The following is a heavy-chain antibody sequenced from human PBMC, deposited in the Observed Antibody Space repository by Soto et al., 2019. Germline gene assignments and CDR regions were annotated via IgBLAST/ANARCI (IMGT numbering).Heavy chain of an antibody. D-gene: IGHD6-19*01. J-gene: IGHJ6*03. CDR1: GFTFGDYA. CDR3: TRDSSGWYSTSYYYYMDV. CDR2: IRSKAYGGTT. V-gene: IGHV3-49*03. Sequence: GGSLRLSCTASGFTFGDYAMSWFRQAPGKGLEWVGFIRSKAYGGTTEYAASVKGRFTISRDDSKSIAYLQMNSLKTEDTAVYYCTRDSSGWYSTSYYYYMDVWGKGTTVTVSS.